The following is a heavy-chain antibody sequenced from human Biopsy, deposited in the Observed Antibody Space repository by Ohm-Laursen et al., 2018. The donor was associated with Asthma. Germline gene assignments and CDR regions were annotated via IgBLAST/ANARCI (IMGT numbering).Heavy chain of an antibody. J-gene: IGHJ4*02. D-gene: IGHD1-26*01. Sequence: SLRLSCTASGFTFSNHGMHWVRQAPGKGLDWVAVISFDGSNKNYTDSVKGRLTISRDNSRNTLHLQMNSLRAEDTAVYYCAKDVFPGWELRRGPDYWGQGTLVTVSS. CDR3: AKDVFPGWELRRGPDY. CDR1: GFTFSNHG. CDR2: ISFDGSNK. V-gene: IGHV3-30*18.